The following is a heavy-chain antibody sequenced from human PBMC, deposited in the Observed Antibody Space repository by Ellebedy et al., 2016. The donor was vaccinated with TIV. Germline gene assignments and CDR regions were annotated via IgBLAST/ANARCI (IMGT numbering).Heavy chain of an antibody. Sequence: MPSETLSLTCAVYGGSFSGYYWSWIRQPPGKGLEWIGEINHSGSTNYNPSLKSRVTISVDTSKNQFSLKLSSVTAADTAVYYCARGVGTTGYWGQGTLVTVSS. CDR1: GGSFSGYY. J-gene: IGHJ4*02. CDR2: INHSGST. CDR3: ARGVGTTGY. D-gene: IGHD1-1*01. V-gene: IGHV4-34*01.